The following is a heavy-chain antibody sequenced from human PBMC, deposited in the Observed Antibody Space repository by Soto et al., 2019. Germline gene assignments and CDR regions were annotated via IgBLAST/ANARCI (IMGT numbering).Heavy chain of an antibody. CDR2: FYSSGLT. D-gene: IGHD3-22*01. Sequence: QVQLQESGPGLVKPSETLSLTCAVSGASMNTYYWSWIRQPPGKGLEWIGYFYSSGLTNYNPSLKSRVTISLDTSKNQFSLKLSSVTAADTAVYFCARGNTHGYYYMDVWGRGTTVTVSS. CDR3: ARGNTHGYYYMDV. V-gene: IGHV4-59*08. CDR1: GASMNTYY. J-gene: IGHJ6*03.